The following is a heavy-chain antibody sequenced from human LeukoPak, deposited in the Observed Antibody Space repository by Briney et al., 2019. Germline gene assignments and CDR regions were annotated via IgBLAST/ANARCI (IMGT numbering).Heavy chain of an antibody. Sequence: PGGSLRLSCTASGFTFSNFWMGWVRQAPGKGLEWVANIKQDETEKFYLGSVKGRFTISRDNSKNTLYLQMNSLRAEDTAVYYCAKRLLYPSWGQGTLVTVSS. V-gene: IGHV3-7*03. CDR2: IKQDETEK. CDR3: AKRLLYPS. CDR1: GFTFSNFW. J-gene: IGHJ4*02. D-gene: IGHD2-21*02.